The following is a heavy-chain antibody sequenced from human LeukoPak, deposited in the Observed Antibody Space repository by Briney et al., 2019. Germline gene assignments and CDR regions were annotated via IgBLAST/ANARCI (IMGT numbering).Heavy chain of an antibody. J-gene: IGHJ6*02. Sequence: ASVKVSCKASGYTFTSYGISWVRQAPGQGLEWMGWISAYNGNTSYAQKLQGRVTMTTDTSTSTAYMELRSLRSDDTAVYYCARVDSSSWFVYYYGMDVWGQGTTVTVSS. CDR3: ARVDSSSWFVYYYGMDV. CDR1: GYTFTSYG. V-gene: IGHV1-18*01. CDR2: ISAYNGNT. D-gene: IGHD6-13*01.